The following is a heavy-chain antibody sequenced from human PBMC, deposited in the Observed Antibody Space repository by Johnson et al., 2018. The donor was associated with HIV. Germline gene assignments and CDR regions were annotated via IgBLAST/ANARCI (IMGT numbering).Heavy chain of an antibody. CDR1: GFTFSSYA. Sequence: MQLVESGGGVVQPGRSLRLSCAASGFTFSSYAMHWVRQAPGKGLEWVAVISYDGSNKYYADSVKGRFTISRDNSKNTLYLQMNSLRAEDTAVYYCARSVNAGRPFDIWGQGTMVTVSS. CDR3: ARSVNAGRPFDI. V-gene: IGHV3-30-3*01. D-gene: IGHD2-8*01. CDR2: ISYDGSNK. J-gene: IGHJ3*02.